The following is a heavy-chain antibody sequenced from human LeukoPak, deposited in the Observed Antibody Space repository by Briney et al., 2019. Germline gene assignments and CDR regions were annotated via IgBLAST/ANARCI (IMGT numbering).Heavy chain of an antibody. CDR3: ARRWHAPMVGDY. D-gene: IGHD2-15*01. CDR1: GFIYSMYK. V-gene: IGHV3-48*01. Sequence: GGSLRLSCAVSGFIYSMYKKNWVRQAPGKGLEWVSHINSGSSNIYYADSVKGRFTISRDNAKNSLYLQMTSLRVEDTAVYYCARRWHAPMVGDYWGQGTLVTVSS. J-gene: IGHJ4*02. CDR2: INSGSSNI.